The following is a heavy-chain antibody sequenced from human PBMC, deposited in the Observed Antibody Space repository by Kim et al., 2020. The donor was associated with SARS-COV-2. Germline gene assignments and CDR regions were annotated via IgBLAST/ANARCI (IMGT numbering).Heavy chain of an antibody. CDR3: AGNNARYSGSYN. V-gene: IGHV4-39*07. CDR1: GGSISSTRYY. Sequence: SETLSLTCTVSGGSISSTRYYWGWIRQPPGKGLEWIGSIYYSGSTYYNPSLKSRVTISVDTSKNQFSLKLSSVTAADTAVYYCAGNNARYSGSYNWGQGTLVTVSA. CDR2: IYYSGST. J-gene: IGHJ4*02. D-gene: IGHD1-26*01.